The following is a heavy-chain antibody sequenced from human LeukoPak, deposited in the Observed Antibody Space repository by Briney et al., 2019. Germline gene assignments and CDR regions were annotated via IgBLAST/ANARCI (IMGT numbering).Heavy chain of an antibody. D-gene: IGHD6-19*01. CDR1: GYTFTSYG. J-gene: IGHJ4*02. CDR2: ISAYNGNT. V-gene: IGHV1-18*01. CDR3: ARDLVFAVAGNGNFDC. Sequence: ASVKVSCKASGYTFTSYGISWVRQAPGQGLEWMGWISAYNGNTNYAQKLQGRVTMTTDTSTSTAYMELRSLRSDDTAVYYCARDLVFAVAGNGNFDCWGQGTLVTVSS.